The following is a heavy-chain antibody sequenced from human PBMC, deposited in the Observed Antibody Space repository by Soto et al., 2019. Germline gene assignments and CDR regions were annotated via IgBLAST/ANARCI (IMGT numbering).Heavy chain of an antibody. CDR2: ISSSSSYI. D-gene: IGHD3-10*01. CDR3: ARDEWFGDFNWFDP. J-gene: IGHJ5*02. CDR1: GFTFSSYS. Sequence: EVQLVESGGGLVKPGGSLRLSCAASGFTFSSYSMNWVRQAPGKGLEWVSYISSSSSYIYYADSVKGRFTISRDNAKNSLYLPMNSLRAEDTAVYYCARDEWFGDFNWFDPWGQGTLVTVSS. V-gene: IGHV3-21*01.